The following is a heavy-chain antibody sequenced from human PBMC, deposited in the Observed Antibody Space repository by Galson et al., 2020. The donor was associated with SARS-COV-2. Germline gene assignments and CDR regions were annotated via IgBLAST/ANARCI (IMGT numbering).Heavy chain of an antibody. CDR2: IGTAGDT. Sequence: GESLKLSCAASGFTFSSYDMHWVRQATGKGLEWVSAIGTAGDTYYPGSVKGRFTISRENAKNSLYLQMNSLRAGDTAVYYRARGDSTSYYYYMDVWGKGATVTVSS. D-gene: IGHD2-2*01. J-gene: IGHJ6*03. CDR1: GFTFSSYD. V-gene: IGHV3-13*01. CDR3: ARGDSTSYYYYMDV.